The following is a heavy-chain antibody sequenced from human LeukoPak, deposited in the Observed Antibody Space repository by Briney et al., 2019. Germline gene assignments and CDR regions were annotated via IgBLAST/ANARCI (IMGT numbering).Heavy chain of an antibody. CDR2: ISYDGSNK. Sequence: GGSLRLSCAASGFTFSSYAMHWVRQAPGKGLEWVAVISYDGSNKYYADSVKGRFTISRDNSKNTLYLQMNSLRAEDTAVYYCAKIVQGHYFDWLPYFDYWGQGTLVTVSS. D-gene: IGHD3-9*01. CDR3: AKIVQGHYFDWLPYFDY. V-gene: IGHV3-30*04. J-gene: IGHJ4*02. CDR1: GFTFSSYA.